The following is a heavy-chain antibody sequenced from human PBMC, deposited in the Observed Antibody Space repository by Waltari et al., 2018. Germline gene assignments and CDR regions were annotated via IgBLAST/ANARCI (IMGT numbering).Heavy chain of an antibody. Sequence: QLQLQESGPGLVKPSETLSLTCTVSGGSISSSSYYWGWIRQPPGKGLEWIGSIYYSRSTYYNPSLKSRVTISVDTSKNQFSLKLSSVTAADTAVYYCARDWVNDAFDIWGQGTMVTVSS. CDR1: GGSISSSSYY. D-gene: IGHD2-21*01. CDR2: IYYSRST. CDR3: ARDWVNDAFDI. J-gene: IGHJ3*02. V-gene: IGHV4-39*07.